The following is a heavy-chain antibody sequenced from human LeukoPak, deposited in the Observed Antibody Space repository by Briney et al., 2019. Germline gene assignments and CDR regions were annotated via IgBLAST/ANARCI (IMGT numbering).Heavy chain of an antibody. J-gene: IGHJ5*02. V-gene: IGHV3-30*18. Sequence: GGSLRLSCAASGFTFSSYGMHWVRQAPGEGLEWVAVISYDGSNKYYADSVKGRFTISRDNSKNTLYLQMNSLRAEDTAVYYCAKDTSYSSSWYRFDPWGQGTLVTVSS. D-gene: IGHD6-13*01. CDR1: GFTFSSYG. CDR2: ISYDGSNK. CDR3: AKDTSYSSSWYRFDP.